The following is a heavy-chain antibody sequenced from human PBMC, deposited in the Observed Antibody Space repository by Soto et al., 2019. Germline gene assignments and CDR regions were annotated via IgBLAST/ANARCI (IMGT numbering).Heavy chain of an antibody. CDR3: ARARREFGEVVVGYVY. CDR2: VSAYNGNS. Sequence: QIQLVQSGGEVTKPGASVKVSCWAYGYTFSSHGLSWVRQAPGKGPEWMGWVSAYNGNSKYAEKFQERLTLTTDTSASTDDMELRSLRSDDTAVYYCARARREFGEVVVGYVYWGQGTLVTVSS. J-gene: IGHJ4*02. CDR1: GYTFSSHG. V-gene: IGHV1-18*04. D-gene: IGHD3-10*01.